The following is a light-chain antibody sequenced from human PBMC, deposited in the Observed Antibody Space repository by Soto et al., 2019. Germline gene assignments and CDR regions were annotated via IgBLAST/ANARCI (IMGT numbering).Light chain of an antibody. CDR2: DVS. J-gene: IGLJ2*01. CDR1: SSDVGGYNY. Sequence: QCALTQPASVSGSPGQSITISCTGTSSDVGGYNYVSWYQQHPGKAPKLMIYDVSNRPSGVSNRFSGSKSGNTASLTISGLQAEDEADYYCSSYTSSSTLVLGGGTKLTVL. V-gene: IGLV2-14*01. CDR3: SSYTSSSTLV.